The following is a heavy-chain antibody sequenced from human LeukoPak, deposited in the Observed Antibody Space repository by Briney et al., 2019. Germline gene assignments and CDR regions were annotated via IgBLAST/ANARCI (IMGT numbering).Heavy chain of an antibody. D-gene: IGHD2-15*01. CDR3: ARRRSGGSQDDAFDI. CDR2: IKQDGSEK. V-gene: IGHV3-7*01. Sequence: QAGGSLRLSCAASEFTFSTYWMSWVRQAPGKGLEWVADIKQDGSEKYYVHSVKGRFTISRQNAKNSLFLQMNSLRAEDTAVYYCARRRSGGSQDDAFDIWGQGTMVTVSS. CDR1: EFTFSTYW. J-gene: IGHJ3*02.